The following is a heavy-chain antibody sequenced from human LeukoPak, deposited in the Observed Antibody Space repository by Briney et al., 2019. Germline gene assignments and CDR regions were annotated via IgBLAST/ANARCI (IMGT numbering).Heavy chain of an antibody. CDR2: VYSSGST. CDR1: DGSISGFY. J-gene: IGHJ3*02. V-gene: IGHV4-59*08. CDR3: ARRTVTTRMDAFDI. Sequence: PSETLSLTCTVSDGSISGFYWTWIRQSPGRGLEWIGYVYSSGSTNYNPSLKSRVTISLDTSKDQFSLKLDSVTAADTGVYYCARRTVTTRMDAFDIWGQGTMVTVSS. D-gene: IGHD4-17*01.